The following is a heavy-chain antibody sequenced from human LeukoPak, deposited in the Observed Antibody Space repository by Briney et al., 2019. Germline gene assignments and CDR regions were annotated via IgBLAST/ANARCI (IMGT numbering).Heavy chain of an antibody. CDR2: IYYSGST. Sequence: SETLSLTCAVSGGSISSGGYYWSWIRQHPGKGLEWIGYIYYSGSTYYNPSLKSRVTISADTSKNQFSLNLHSVTAADTAVYYCHGEKWVHGLDVWGQGTTVTVSS. CDR3: HGEKWVHGLDV. J-gene: IGHJ6*02. V-gene: IGHV4-31*11. D-gene: IGHD1-26*01. CDR1: GGSISSGGYY.